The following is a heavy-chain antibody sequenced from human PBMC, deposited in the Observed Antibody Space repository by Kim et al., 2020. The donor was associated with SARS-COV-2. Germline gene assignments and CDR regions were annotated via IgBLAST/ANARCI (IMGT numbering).Heavy chain of an antibody. D-gene: IGHD2-15*01. V-gene: IGHV4-39*01. CDR2: INYGGTI. Sequence: SETLSLTCSVSGGSITSSKYFWAWIRQPPGKGLEWIGSINYGGTIYYNPSLKSRVTMSVDASKSQFSLRLRSVSAADSAVYFCARHGQMIGYCSGDSCHSGLDYWGQGTLVTVSS. CDR3: ARHGQMIGYCSGDSCHSGLDY. J-gene: IGHJ4*02. CDR1: GGSITSSKYF.